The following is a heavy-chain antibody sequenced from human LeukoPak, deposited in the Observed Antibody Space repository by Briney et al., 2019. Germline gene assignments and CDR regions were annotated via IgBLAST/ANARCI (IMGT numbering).Heavy chain of an antibody. CDR2: IIPIFGTA. D-gene: IGHD4-23*01. J-gene: IGHJ4*02. CDR1: GGTFSSYA. Sequence: GASVKVSCKASGGTFSSYAISWVRQAPGQGLEWMGGIIPIFGTANYAQKFQGRVTITADESTSTAYMELSSLRSEDTAVYYCARSGGGNTSHYFDYWGQGTLVTVSS. CDR3: ARSGGGNTSHYFDY. V-gene: IGHV1-69*13.